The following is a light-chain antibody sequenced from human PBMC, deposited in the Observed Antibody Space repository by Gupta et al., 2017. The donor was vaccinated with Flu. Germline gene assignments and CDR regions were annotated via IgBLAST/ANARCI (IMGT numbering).Light chain of an antibody. V-gene: IGKV1-5*03. Sequence: DIQMTQSPSTLSASVGDRVTITCRASPSISTWLAWYQQKPGKAPNLLIYKASSLESGVPSRFSGSGSGTEFTLTISSLHPDDFATYYCQQYNNYPLTFGGGTKVEIK. J-gene: IGKJ4*01. CDR1: PSISTW. CDR3: QQYNNYPLT. CDR2: KAS.